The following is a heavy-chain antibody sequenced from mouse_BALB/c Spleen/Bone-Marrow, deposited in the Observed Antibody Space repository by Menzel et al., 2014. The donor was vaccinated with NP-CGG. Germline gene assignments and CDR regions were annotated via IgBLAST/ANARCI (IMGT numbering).Heavy chain of an antibody. CDR3: ARESYGYAMDY. V-gene: IGHV5-12*01. CDR2: ISNGEGST. D-gene: IGHD1-1*01. Sequence: EVKVVESGGGLVQPGGSLKLSCAPSGFTFSDYYMFWVRQTPDKRLEWVAYISNGEGSTYYPDTVKGRFTISRDNAKNTLYLQMSRLKSEDTAMYYCARESYGYAMDYWGQGTSVTVSS. CDR1: GFTFSDYY. J-gene: IGHJ4*01.